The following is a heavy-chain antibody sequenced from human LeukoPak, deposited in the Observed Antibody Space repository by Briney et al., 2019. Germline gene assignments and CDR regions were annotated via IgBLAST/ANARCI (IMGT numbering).Heavy chain of an antibody. D-gene: IGHD6-19*01. V-gene: IGHV4-31*03. CDR2: IYYSGST. CDR1: GGSISSGGYY. CDR3: AREDRVAGTIRFDY. J-gene: IGHJ4*02. Sequence: PSETLSLTCTVSGGSISSGGYYWSWIRQHPGNGLEWIGYIYYSGSTYSNPSLKSRVTISVDTSKNQFSLKLSSVTAADTAVYYCAREDRVAGTIRFDYWGQGTLVTVSS.